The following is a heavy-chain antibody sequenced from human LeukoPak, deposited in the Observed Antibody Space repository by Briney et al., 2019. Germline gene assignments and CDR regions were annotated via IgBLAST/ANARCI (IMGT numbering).Heavy chain of an antibody. Sequence: PGGSLRLSCAASGFTFRTYEMTWVRQSPGKGLEWVSYISSSGSTIYYADSVTGRFTISRDNSKNTLYLQMNSLRAEDTAVYYCARDSGSSTYYYYYYMDVWGKGTTVTVSS. V-gene: IGHV3-48*03. CDR2: ISSSGSTI. J-gene: IGHJ6*03. CDR3: ARDSGSSTYYYYYYMDV. CDR1: GFTFRTYE. D-gene: IGHD1-26*01.